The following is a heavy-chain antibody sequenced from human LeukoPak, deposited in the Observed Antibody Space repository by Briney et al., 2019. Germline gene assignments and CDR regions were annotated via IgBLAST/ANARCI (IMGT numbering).Heavy chain of an antibody. J-gene: IGHJ6*02. CDR1: AYTFTSYG. Sequence: ASVTVSCTGSAYTFTSYGISWVRQGPGQGLEWMGWIIAYNGNTHYAQKLQGTVTMTTDTSTSTAYMELRSLRSEDTAVYYCAGPTSIVRLWELSFYYYYYRMDAWGQGTTVTVSS. CDR3: AGPTSIVRLWELSFYYYYYRMDA. V-gene: IGHV1-18*01. CDR2: IIAYNGNT. D-gene: IGHD3-16*02.